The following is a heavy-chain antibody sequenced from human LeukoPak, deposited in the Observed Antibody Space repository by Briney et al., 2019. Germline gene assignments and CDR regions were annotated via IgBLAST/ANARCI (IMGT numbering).Heavy chain of an antibody. CDR2: ISGSGGST. Sequence: GSLRLSCAASGFTFSSYAMSWVRQAPGKGLEWVSAISGSGGSTYYADSVKGRFTISRDNSKNTLYLQMNSLRAEDTAVYYCAKDLIGIAAAGTVFDYWGQGTLVTVSS. J-gene: IGHJ4*02. CDR3: AKDLIGIAAAGTVFDY. V-gene: IGHV3-23*01. D-gene: IGHD6-13*01. CDR1: GFTFSSYA.